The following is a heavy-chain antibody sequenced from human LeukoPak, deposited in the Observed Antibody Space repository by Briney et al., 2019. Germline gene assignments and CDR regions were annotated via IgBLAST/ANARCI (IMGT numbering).Heavy chain of an antibody. J-gene: IGHJ6*03. CDR1: GGSISSYY. V-gene: IGHV4-59*01. CDR3: ARARYYYYNYMDV. Sequence: SETLSLTCTVSGGSISSYYWSWIWQPPGKGLEWIGYIYYSGGINYNPSLKSRVTISVDTSKNQFSLRLNSVTAADTAVYYCARARYYYYNYMDVWGKGTTVTVSS. CDR2: IYYSGGI.